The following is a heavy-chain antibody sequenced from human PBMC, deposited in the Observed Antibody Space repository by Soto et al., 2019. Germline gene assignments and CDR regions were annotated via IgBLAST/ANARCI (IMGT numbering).Heavy chain of an antibody. CDR2: INPSGGST. CDR3: ARDTALLPTYYYDSSGYYP. Sequence: ASVKVSCKASGYTFTSYYMHWVRQAPGQGLEWMGIINPSGGSTSYAQKFQGRVTMTRDTSTSTVYMELSSLRSEDTAVYYCARDTALLPTYYYDSSGYYPWGQGTLVTVSS. V-gene: IGHV1-46*03. CDR1: GYTFTSYY. J-gene: IGHJ5*02. D-gene: IGHD3-22*01.